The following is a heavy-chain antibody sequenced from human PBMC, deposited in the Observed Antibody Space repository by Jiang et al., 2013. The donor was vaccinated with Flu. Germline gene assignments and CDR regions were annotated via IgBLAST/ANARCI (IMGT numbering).Heavy chain of an antibody. CDR3: ARVGDPSVYYYGSGTL. V-gene: IGHV3-30-3*01. Sequence: QLLESGGGVVQPGTSLRLSCAASKFTFGSYAMHWVRRAPGKGLEWVAIISRDGSSTYYTPSVKGRFTISRDNSENMVFLQMNSLRVEDTAVYYCARVGDPSVYYYGSGTLWGQGTLVTVSS. CDR2: ISRDGSST. CDR1: KFTFGSYA. D-gene: IGHD3-10*01. J-gene: IGHJ4*02.